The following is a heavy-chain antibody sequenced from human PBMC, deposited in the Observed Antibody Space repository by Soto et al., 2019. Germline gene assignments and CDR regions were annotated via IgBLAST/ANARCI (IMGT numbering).Heavy chain of an antibody. CDR3: AIAVPTTVFDGNFFNC. CDR1: GYTFRDYW. CDR2: IFPGDSDT. D-gene: IGHD4-17*01. Sequence: GASLKISCKGSGYTFRDYWIGWVRQMPGKGLEWMGIIFPGDSDTRYSPSFQGPSFQGQLPFSADKSASSAYLEWTSPKASDTAIYYCAIAVPTTVFDGNFFNCCGQGTQVTVSS. V-gene: IGHV5-51*01. J-gene: IGHJ4*02.